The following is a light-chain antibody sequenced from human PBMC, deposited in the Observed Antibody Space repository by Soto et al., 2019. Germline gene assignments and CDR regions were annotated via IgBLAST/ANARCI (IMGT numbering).Light chain of an antibody. CDR2: DVS. V-gene: IGLV2-11*01. J-gene: IGLJ1*01. CDR3: CSYADNYV. CDR1: SSDVGGYNY. Sequence: QFVLTQPRSVSGSPGQSVTISCTGTSSDVGGYNYVSWYQQHPGKAPKLMIYDVSKRPSGVPDRFSGSKSGNTASLTISGLQAEDEADYYCCSYADNYVFGTGTKVTVL.